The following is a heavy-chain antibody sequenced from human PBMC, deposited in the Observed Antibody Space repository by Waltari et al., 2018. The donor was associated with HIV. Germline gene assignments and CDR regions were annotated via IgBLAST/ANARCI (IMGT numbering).Heavy chain of an antibody. Sequence: QLQLQESGPALVKPSETLSLTCTVSTGYITQSYYWGWVRQFPGTGLEWIGSIYSNGVSHYAPSLKSRVALSVYISKNQFSLTLTAVTAADTSRYFCVALRTVTGTIDKWGQGTLVTVS. J-gene: IGHJ4*02. V-gene: IGHV4-39*01. CDR3: VALRTVTGTIDK. D-gene: IGHD6-19*01. CDR2: IYSNGVS. CDR1: TGYITQSYY.